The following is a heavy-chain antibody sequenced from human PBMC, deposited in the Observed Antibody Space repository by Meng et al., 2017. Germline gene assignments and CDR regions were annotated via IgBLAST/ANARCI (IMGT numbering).Heavy chain of an antibody. V-gene: IGHV1-46*01. CDR3: ARGGNVRDGCNY. CDR1: GYTFTSYY. J-gene: IGHJ4*02. CDR2: INPSGGST. D-gene: IGHD5-24*01. Sequence: QVRVGRPGAGWKKPGAQGNVSWKAPGYTFTSYYMHWVRQAPGQGLEWMGIINPSGGSTSYAQKFQGRVTMTRDTSTSTVYMELSSLRSEDTAVYYCARGGNVRDGCNYWGQGTLVTVSS.